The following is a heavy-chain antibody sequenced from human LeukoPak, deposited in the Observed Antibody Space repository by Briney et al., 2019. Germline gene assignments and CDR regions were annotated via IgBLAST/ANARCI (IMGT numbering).Heavy chain of an antibody. CDR1: GYTFTSYD. V-gene: IGHV1-8*03. CDR3: PTIRGYTSSWPFDY. D-gene: IGHD6-13*01. CDR2: MNPNSGNT. J-gene: IGHJ4*02. Sequence: ASVKVSCKASGYTFTSYDINWVRQATGQGLEWMGWMNPNSGNTGYAQKFQGRVTITRNTSISTAYMELSSLRSEDTAVYYCPTIRGYTSSWPFDYWGQGALVTVSS.